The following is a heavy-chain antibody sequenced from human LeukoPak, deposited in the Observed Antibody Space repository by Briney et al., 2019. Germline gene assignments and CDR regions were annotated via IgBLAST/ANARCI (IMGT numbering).Heavy chain of an antibody. D-gene: IGHD2-15*01. J-gene: IGHJ6*03. CDR3: ARERDCSGGSCYYYYYMDV. Sequence: SQTLSLTCAISGDSVSSNSAAWNWIRQSPSRGLEWLGRTYYRSKWYNDYAVSVKSRITINPDTSKNQFSLQLNSVTPEDTAVYYCARERDCSGGSCYYYYYMDVWGKGTTVTVSS. V-gene: IGHV6-1*01. CDR2: TYYRSKWYN. CDR1: GDSVSSNSAA.